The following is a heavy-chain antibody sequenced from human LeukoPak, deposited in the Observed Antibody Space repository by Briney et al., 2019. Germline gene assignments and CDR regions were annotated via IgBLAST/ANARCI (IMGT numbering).Heavy chain of an antibody. J-gene: IGHJ4*02. CDR1: GGSIRSSDYF. CDR2: IYYSGST. Sequence: SETLSLTCTVSGGSIRSSDYFWGWIRQPPGKGLEWIGTIYYSGSTYYNPSLKSRVTISVDTSKNQFSLKLSSATAADTAMYYCARETRNYYDSSGYYSFDYWGQGTLVTVSS. V-gene: IGHV4-39*02. CDR3: ARETRNYYDSSGYYSFDY. D-gene: IGHD3-22*01.